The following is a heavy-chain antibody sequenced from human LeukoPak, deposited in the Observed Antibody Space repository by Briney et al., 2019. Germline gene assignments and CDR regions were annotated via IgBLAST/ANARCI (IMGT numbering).Heavy chain of an antibody. D-gene: IGHD6-13*01. Sequence: GGSLRLSCAASGFTFSDYFMTWIRQAPGKGLEWVSVISTSGTTVYYADSVKGRFSISRDNAKNSLYLQMNSLRVEDTAMYYCARGGDSSSWYFSLDCWGQGALVTVSS. J-gene: IGHJ4*02. V-gene: IGHV3-11*04. CDR1: GFTFSDYF. CDR2: ISTSGTTV. CDR3: ARGGDSSSWYFSLDC.